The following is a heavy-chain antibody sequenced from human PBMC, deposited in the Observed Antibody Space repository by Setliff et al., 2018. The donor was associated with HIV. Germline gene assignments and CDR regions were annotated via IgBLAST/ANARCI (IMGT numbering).Heavy chain of an antibody. CDR1: GYIFTKYA. CDR2: INAGNDNT. CDR3: AREGQWLDLGDAFDI. Sequence: ASVKVSCKASGYIFTKYAIHWVRQAPGQRFEWMGWINAGNDNTKYSQKFQGRVTISRDTSASIAYMELNSLRSEDTAVYYCAREGQWLDLGDAFDIWGQGTVVTVS. V-gene: IGHV1-3*01. J-gene: IGHJ3*02. D-gene: IGHD6-19*01.